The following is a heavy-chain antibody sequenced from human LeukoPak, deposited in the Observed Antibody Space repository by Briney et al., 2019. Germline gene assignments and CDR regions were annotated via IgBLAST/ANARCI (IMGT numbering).Heavy chain of an antibody. CDR2: ISWNSGSI. CDR1: GFTFDDYA. CDR3: AKGGGGYSYYYYMDV. D-gene: IGHD3-10*01. V-gene: IGHV3-9*03. J-gene: IGHJ6*03. Sequence: GRSLRLSCAASGFTFDDYAMHWVRQAPGKGLEWVSGISWNSGSIGYAGSVKGRFTISRDNAKNSLYLQMNSLRAEDMALYYCAKGGGGYSYYYYMDVWGKGTTVTVSS.